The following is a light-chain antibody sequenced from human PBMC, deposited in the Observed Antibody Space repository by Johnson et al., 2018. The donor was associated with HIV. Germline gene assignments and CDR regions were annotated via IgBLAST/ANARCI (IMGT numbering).Light chain of an antibody. CDR3: ATWDSSLSTYV. J-gene: IGLJ1*01. CDR2: DNN. V-gene: IGLV1-51*01. Sequence: QSVLTQPPSVSAAPGQKVTISCSGSSSNIGNNYVSWYQQLPGTAPKLLIYDNNKRPSGIPDRFSGAKSGTSATLGITGLQTGDEADYCCATWDSSLSTYVFGTGTKVPVL. CDR1: SSNIGNNY.